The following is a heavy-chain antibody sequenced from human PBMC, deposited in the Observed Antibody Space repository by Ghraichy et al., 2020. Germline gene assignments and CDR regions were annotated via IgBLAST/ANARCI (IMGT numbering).Heavy chain of an antibody. V-gene: IGHV4-38-2*02. Sequence: SQTLSLTCAVSGYSISSGYYWGWIRQPPGKGLEWIGSIYHSGSTYYNPSLKSRVTISVDTSKNQFSLKLSSVTAADTAVYYCARDRGLRFLEWLFFDYWGQGTLVTVSS. CDR3: ARDRGLRFLEWLFFDY. CDR1: GYSISSGYY. D-gene: IGHD3-3*01. CDR2: IYHSGST. J-gene: IGHJ4*02.